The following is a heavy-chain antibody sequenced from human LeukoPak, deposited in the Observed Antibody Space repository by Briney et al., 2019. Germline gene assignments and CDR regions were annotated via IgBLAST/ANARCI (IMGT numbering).Heavy chain of an antibody. CDR2: IHTSGST. V-gene: IGHV4-4*07. Sequence: SETLSLTCTVSGGSIGSYYWSWIRQPAGKGLEYIGRIHTSGSTNYNPSLKSRVTISVDTSKNQFPLKLRSVTAADTAVYYCARGPPGGQFDPWGQGTLVTVSS. CDR1: GGSIGSYY. J-gene: IGHJ5*02. CDR3: ARGPPGGQFDP. D-gene: IGHD3-10*01.